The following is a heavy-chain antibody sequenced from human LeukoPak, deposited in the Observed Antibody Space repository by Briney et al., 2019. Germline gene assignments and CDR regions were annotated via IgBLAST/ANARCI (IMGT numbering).Heavy chain of an antibody. J-gene: IGHJ6*02. CDR1: GYTLTELS. CDR3: AAAIVVVPAAIGNGMDV. Sequence: ASVKASCKVSGYTLTELSMHWVRQAPGKGLEWMGGFDPEDGETIYAQKFQGRVTMTEDTSTDTAYMELSSLRSEDTAVYYCAAAIVVVPAAIGNGMDVWGQGTTVTVSS. CDR2: FDPEDGET. V-gene: IGHV1-24*01. D-gene: IGHD2-2*01.